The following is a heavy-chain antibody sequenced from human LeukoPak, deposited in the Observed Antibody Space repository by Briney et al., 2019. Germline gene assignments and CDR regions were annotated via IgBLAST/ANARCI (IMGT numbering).Heavy chain of an antibody. CDR1: GFTVSSNY. Sequence: PGGSLRLSCAASGFTVSSNYMTWVRQAPGKGLEWVSVIYKNAITYYADTVKGRFTISRDNTKNSLYLQMNSLRDEDTAVYYCARGGYSSSSYFYYYMDVWGKGTTVTVSS. J-gene: IGHJ6*03. V-gene: IGHV3-53*01. CDR2: IYKNAIT. D-gene: IGHD6-6*01. CDR3: ARGGYSSSSYFYYYMDV.